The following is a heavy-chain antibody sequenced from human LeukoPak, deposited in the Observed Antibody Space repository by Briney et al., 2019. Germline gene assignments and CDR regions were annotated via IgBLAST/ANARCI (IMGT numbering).Heavy chain of an antibody. J-gene: IGHJ4*02. CDR1: GGTFSSYA. D-gene: IGHD1-14*01. CDR2: IIPIFGTA. CDR3: ARGVGREPFDY. V-gene: IGHV1-69*13. Sequence: VKVSCKASGGTFSSYAISWVRQAPGQGIEWMGRIIPIFGTANYAQKFQGRVTITTDESTSTAYMELSSLRSEDTAVYYCARGVGREPFDYWGQGTLVTVSS.